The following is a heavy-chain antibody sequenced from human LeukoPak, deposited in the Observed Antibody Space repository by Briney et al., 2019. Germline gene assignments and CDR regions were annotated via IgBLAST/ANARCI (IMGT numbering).Heavy chain of an antibody. J-gene: IGHJ4*02. CDR1: GGSISSYY. V-gene: IGHV4-59*12. CDR2: IYYTGST. CDR3: ARSGTTYNYDSSGYYYGY. Sequence: SETLSLTCTVSGGSISSYYWSWIRQPPGKGLEWIGYIYYTGSTNYNPSLKSRVTISVDTSKNQFSLRVSSVTAADTAVYYCARSGTTYNYDSSGYYYGYWGQGTLVTVSS. D-gene: IGHD3-22*01.